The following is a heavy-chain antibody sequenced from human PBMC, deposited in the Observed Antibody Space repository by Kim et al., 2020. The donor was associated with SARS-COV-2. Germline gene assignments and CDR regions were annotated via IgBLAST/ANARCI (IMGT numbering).Heavy chain of an antibody. D-gene: IGHD5-18*01. V-gene: IGHV4-34*01. CDR2: INHSGST. CDR3: ARDHSYGYDY. CDR1: GGSFSGYY. Sequence: SETLSLTCAVYGGSFSGYYWSWIRQPPGKGLEWIGEINHSGSTNYNPSLKSRVTISVDTSKNQFSLKLSSVTAADTAVYYCARDHSYGYDYWGQGTLVTVSS. J-gene: IGHJ4*02.